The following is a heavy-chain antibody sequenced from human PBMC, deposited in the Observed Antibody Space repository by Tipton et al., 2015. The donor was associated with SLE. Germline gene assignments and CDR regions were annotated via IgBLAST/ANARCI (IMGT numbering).Heavy chain of an antibody. Sequence: GLVKPSQTLSLTCTVSGGSISSGGYYWSWIRQSPGKGLEWIGEINYGGSTNYNPSLKSRVTISLDMSKNQFSLKLTSVTAADTAVYYCARDVGGYNTGWFPYYFDYWGQGTLVTVSS. CDR2: INYGGST. V-gene: IGHV4-39*07. J-gene: IGHJ4*02. D-gene: IGHD2-8*02. CDR1: GGSISSGGYY. CDR3: ARDVGGYNTGWFPYYFDY.